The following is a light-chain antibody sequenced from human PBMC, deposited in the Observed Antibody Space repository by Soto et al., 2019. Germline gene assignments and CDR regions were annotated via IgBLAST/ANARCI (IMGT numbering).Light chain of an antibody. CDR3: QQYNNGPTLT. J-gene: IGKJ4*01. CDR2: RSY. Sequence: EIMMTQSPATLSVSPGERATLSCRASQSISSNLAWYPQKPGQAPRLLIYRSYTRATGIPARFSGSESGIEFTLTISSLQSEYFALYYCQQYNNGPTLTFGGGTNVEI. CDR1: QSISSN. V-gene: IGKV3-15*01.